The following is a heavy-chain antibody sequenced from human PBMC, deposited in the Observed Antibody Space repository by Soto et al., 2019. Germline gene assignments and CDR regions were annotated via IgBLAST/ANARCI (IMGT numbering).Heavy chain of an antibody. CDR1: GYTFTGYY. V-gene: IGHV1-2*02. D-gene: IGHD6-19*01. J-gene: IGHJ5*02. Sequence: ASVKVSCKASGYTFTGYYMHWVRQAPGQGLEWMGWINPNSGGTNYAQKFQGRVTMTRDTSIGTAYMELSRLRSDDTAVYYCARVGFSGWSGGFDPWGQGTLVTVSS. CDR3: ARVGFSGWSGGFDP. CDR2: INPNSGGT.